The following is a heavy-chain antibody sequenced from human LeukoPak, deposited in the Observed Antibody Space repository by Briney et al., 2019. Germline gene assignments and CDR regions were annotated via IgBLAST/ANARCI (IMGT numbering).Heavy chain of an antibody. CDR2: ISSRGSTI. D-gene: IGHD3-10*01. V-gene: IGHV3-11*01. J-gene: IGHJ4*02. CDR3: ARYGSGSNSDY. CDR1: GIPFSDYY. Sequence: PGGPLRLSCAASGIPFSDYYMSWIRQAPGKGLEWVSYISSRGSTIYYADSVKGRFTISRDNAKNSLYLQMNSLRAEDTAMYYCARYGSGSNSDYWGQGTLVTVSS.